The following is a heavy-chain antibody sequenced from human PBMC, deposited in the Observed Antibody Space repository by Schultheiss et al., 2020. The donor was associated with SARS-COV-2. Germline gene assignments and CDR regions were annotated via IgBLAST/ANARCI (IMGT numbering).Heavy chain of an antibody. D-gene: IGHD3-10*01. J-gene: IGHJ4*02. V-gene: IGHV2-70*11. Sequence: SGPTLVKPTPTLTLTCTFSGFSLSTSGMCVSWIRQPPGKALEWLARIDWDDDKYYSTSLKTRLTISKDTSKNQVVLTMTNMDPVDTATYYCAQEEYGSGRYYPDYWGQGTLGTVSS. CDR1: GFSLSTSGMC. CDR3: AQEEYGSGRYYPDY. CDR2: IDWDDDK.